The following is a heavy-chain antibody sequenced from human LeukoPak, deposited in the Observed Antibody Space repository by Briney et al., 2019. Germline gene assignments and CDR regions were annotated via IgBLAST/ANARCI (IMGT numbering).Heavy chain of an antibody. D-gene: IGHD4-17*01. CDR3: VRVGSLTVTTGYYFDY. Sequence: GGSLRLSCAASGFTVSSNYMSWVRQAPGKGLEWVSVIYSGGSTYYADSVKGRFTISRDNSKNTLYLQMNSLRAEDTAVYYCVRVGSLTVTTGYYFDYWGQGTLATVSS. CDR1: GFTVSSNY. J-gene: IGHJ4*02. V-gene: IGHV3-53*01. CDR2: IYSGGST.